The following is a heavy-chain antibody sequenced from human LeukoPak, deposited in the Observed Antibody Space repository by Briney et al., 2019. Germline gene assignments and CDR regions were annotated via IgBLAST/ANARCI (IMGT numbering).Heavy chain of an antibody. CDR2: MNPNSGNT. J-gene: IGHJ4*02. CDR3: ARVGIIVGADFDY. D-gene: IGHD1-26*01. CDR1: GYTFTSYD. V-gene: IGHV1-8*01. Sequence: ASVKVSCKASGYTFTSYDINWVRQATGQGVEWMGWMNPNSGNTGYAQKFQGRVTTTRNTSISTAYMELSSLRSEDTAVYYCARVGIIVGADFDYWGQGTLVTVSS.